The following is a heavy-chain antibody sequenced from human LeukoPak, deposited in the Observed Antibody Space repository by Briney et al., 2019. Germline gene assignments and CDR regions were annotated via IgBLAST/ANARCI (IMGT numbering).Heavy chain of an antibody. CDR2: IIPIFGTA. CDR3: AREGVGATKGSGYFDY. J-gene: IGHJ4*02. D-gene: IGHD1-26*01. Sequence: ASVKVSCKASGGTFSSYAISWVRQAPGQGLEWMGGIIPIFGTANYAQKFQGRVTITADESTSTAYMELSSLRSEDTAVYYCAREGVGATKGSGYFDYWGQGTLVTVSS. CDR1: GGTFSSYA. V-gene: IGHV1-69*13.